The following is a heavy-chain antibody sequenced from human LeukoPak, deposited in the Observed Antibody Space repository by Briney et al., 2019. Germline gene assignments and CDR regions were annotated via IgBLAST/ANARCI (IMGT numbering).Heavy chain of an antibody. V-gene: IGHV4-34*01. CDR1: GGSFSGYY. CDR3: ARDLSLRLPHYYYYMDV. Sequence: PSDTLSLTCAVYGGSFSGYYWNWIRQAPEKGLEWIGEINHSGSTNYNPSLKSRVTMSVDTSKNQFSLKLSSVTAADTAVYYCARDLSLRLPHYYYYMDVWGKGTTVTVSS. D-gene: IGHD5-12*01. CDR2: INHSGST. J-gene: IGHJ6*03.